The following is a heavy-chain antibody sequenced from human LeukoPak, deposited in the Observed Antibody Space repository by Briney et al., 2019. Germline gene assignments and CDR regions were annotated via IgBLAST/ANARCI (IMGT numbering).Heavy chain of an antibody. V-gene: IGHV4-39*01. CDR2: IYYSGTA. CDR3: GGYKFYHFHY. D-gene: IGHD5-24*01. CDR1: GGSISTSDYY. Sequence: SETLSLTCAVSGGSISTSDYYWTWIRQAPGKGLEWIGNIYYSGTAYYNPSLKGRVTISVDTPKNQFSLKLTSVNAADTAVYYCGGYKFYHFHYWGQGTLVTVSS. J-gene: IGHJ4*02.